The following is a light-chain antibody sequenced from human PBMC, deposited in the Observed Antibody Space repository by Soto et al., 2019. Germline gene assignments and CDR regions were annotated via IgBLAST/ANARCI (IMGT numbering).Light chain of an antibody. Sequence: QSVLTQPGSESGSPGQSIAISCTGTSSDVGGYNYVSWYQQHPGKAPKLLIYEVSNRPSGVSNRFAGFKSGHTASLTISWLQADDDADLDCTSYTDNSTPCKVFATGSKVTV. CDR1: SSDVGGYNY. J-gene: IGLJ1*01. CDR2: EVS. CDR3: TSYTDNSTPCKV. V-gene: IGLV2-14*01.